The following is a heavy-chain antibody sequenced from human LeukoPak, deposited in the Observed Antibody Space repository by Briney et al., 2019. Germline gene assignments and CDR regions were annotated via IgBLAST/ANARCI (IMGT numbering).Heavy chain of an antibody. V-gene: IGHV4-34*01. J-gene: IGHJ4*02. CDR3: ARGPRIAARHRGRGRYFDY. D-gene: IGHD6-6*01. CDR1: GGSFSVYY. Sequence: SETLSLTCAVYGGSFSVYYWSWIRQPPGKGLEWIGEINHSGSTNHNPSLKSRVTISVDTSKNQFSLKLSSVTAADTAVHYCARGPRIAARHRGRGRYFDYWGQGTLVTVSS. CDR2: INHSGST.